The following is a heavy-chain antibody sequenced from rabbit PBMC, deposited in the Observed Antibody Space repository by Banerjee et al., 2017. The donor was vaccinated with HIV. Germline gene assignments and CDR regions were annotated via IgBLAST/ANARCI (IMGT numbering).Heavy chain of an antibody. D-gene: IGHD6-1*01. V-gene: IGHV1S40*01. CDR1: GIDFSSYYY. J-gene: IGHJ4*01. Sequence: QSLEESGGDLVKPGASLTLTCTASGIDFSSYYYMCWVRQAPGKGLEWIACIGTNSGITWYASWVNGRFTISRTSSTTVTLQMTSLTAADTATYLCARGDHDVYGDAFDLWRQGTLGTVS. CDR3: ARGDHDVYGDAFDL. CDR2: IGTNSGIT.